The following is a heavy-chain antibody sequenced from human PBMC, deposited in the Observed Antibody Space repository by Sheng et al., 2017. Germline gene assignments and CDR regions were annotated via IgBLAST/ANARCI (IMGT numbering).Heavy chain of an antibody. CDR2: INHSGST. D-gene: IGHD3-3*01. CDR3: XRRKIFGVVIIRNWFDP. J-gene: IGHJ5*02. Sequence: QVQLQQWGAGLLKPSETLSLTCAVYGGSFSGYYWSWIRQPPGKGLEWIGEINHSGSTNYNPSLKSRVTISVDTSKNQFSLKLSSVTAADTAVYYCXRRKIFGVVIIRNWFDPWGQGTLVTVSS. V-gene: IGHV4-34*01. CDR1: GGSFSGYY.